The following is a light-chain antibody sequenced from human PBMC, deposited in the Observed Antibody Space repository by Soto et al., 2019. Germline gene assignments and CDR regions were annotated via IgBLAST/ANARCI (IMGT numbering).Light chain of an antibody. J-gene: IGKJ1*01. Sequence: DIQMTQSPSSLSASVGDRVTITCRASQAIRNDLAWYQQKPGRAPKLLIFDASSLESGVPSRFSGSGSGTEFTLTISSLQPDDFATYYCQHYSTVWAFGQGTKVEI. V-gene: IGKV1-17*01. CDR2: DAS. CDR3: QHYSTVWA. CDR1: QAIRND.